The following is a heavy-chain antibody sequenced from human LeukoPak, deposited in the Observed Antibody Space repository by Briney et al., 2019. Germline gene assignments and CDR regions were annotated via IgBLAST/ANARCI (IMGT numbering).Heavy chain of an antibody. Sequence: SETLSLTCIVSGGSINGYYWSWFRQPPGKGLEWIGNIHYSGTTNYNPSLKSRATISLDTSKNQFSLKLTSETAADTAIYYCARHSQDKGVTHPLDYWGQGTLVTVSS. V-gene: IGHV4-59*08. CDR3: ARHSQDKGVTHPLDY. J-gene: IGHJ4*02. CDR2: IHYSGTT. D-gene: IGHD3-10*01. CDR1: GGSINGYY.